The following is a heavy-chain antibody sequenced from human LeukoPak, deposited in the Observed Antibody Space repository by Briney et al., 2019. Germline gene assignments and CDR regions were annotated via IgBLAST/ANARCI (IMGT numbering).Heavy chain of an antibody. V-gene: IGHV3-74*01. CDR2: INSDGSST. J-gene: IGHJ4*02. D-gene: IGHD3-10*01. CDR3: AKTSRSGSRLEFFDF. Sequence: GGSLRLSCAASGFTFSGFWMHWVRQTPGKGLVGVSRINSDGSSTNYADSVRGRFTISRDNSKNTLYLQLNSLRAEDTAVYYCAKTSRSGSRLEFFDFWGQGTLVTVSS. CDR1: GFTFSGFW.